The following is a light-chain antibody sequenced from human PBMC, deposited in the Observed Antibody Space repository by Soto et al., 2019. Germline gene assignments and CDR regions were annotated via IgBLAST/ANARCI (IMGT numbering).Light chain of an antibody. CDR2: AAS. Sequence: RMTLSPAALSASVGDRVTITCRASQSISSWLAWYQQKPGKAPKLLIYAASSLQSGVPSRFSGSGSGTDFTPTISSLQPEDFTTYYCQHTYSTPWTFGQGTKAAIK. CDR3: QHTYSTPWT. J-gene: IGKJ1*01. V-gene: IGKV1-39*01. CDR1: QSISSW.